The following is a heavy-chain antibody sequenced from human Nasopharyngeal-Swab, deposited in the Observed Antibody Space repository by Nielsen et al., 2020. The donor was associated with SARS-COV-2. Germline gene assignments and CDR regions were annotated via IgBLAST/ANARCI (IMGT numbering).Heavy chain of an antibody. J-gene: IGHJ4*02. D-gene: IGHD3-22*01. CDR3: ARDRYYYDRSGFPLDY. V-gene: IGHV3-33*01. CDR2: IWYDGSNK. Sequence: GESLKISCAASGFTFSSYGMHWVRQAPGKGLEWVAVIWYDGSNKYYADSVKGRFTISRDNSKNTLYLQMNSLRAEDTAVYYCARDRYYYDRSGFPLDYWGQGTLVTVSS. CDR1: GFTFSSYG.